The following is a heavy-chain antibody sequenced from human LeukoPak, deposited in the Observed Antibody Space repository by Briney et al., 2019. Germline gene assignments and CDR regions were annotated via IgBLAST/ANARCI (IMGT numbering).Heavy chain of an antibody. CDR3: ARGPDPVVRGPRRAFDL. D-gene: IGHD3-10*01. Sequence: GGSLRLSCAASGFTFSSYSMNWVRQAPGKGLELVALISYDGSRQYYTDSVKGRFIISRDDSKNTVYLQMNSLGVDDTALYYCARGPDPVVRGPRRAFDLWGQGTMVTVSS. CDR1: GFTFSSYS. CDR2: ISYDGSRQ. V-gene: IGHV3-30*03. J-gene: IGHJ3*01.